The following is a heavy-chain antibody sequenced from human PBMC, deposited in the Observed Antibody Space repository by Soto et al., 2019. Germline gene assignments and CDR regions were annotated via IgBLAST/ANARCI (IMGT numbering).Heavy chain of an antibody. CDR3: ARSAITLFGVVSIPPHYYSEMDV. Sequence: QVQLVQSGAEVKKPESSVKVSCKASGGTFNRYAISWVRLAPGQGLEWMGGIIPIFGIGNDAQRFQGRVTITADESKGTAYMELSSLRSEDTGVYYCARSAITLFGVVSIPPHYYSEMDVWGQGTTVTVSS. CDR2: IIPIFGIG. D-gene: IGHD3-3*01. CDR1: GGTFNRYA. J-gene: IGHJ6*02. V-gene: IGHV1-69*01.